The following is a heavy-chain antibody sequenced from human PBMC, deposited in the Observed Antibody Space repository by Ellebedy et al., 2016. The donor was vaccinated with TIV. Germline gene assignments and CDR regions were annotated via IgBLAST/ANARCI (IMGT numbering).Heavy chain of an antibody. J-gene: IGHJ4*02. CDR1: GGSISGYY. CDR2: MYFSGGT. D-gene: IGHD6-25*01. V-gene: IGHV4-59*01. Sequence: MPSETLSLTCTVSGGSISGYYWGWIRPPPGKGLEWIGYMYFSGGTNSNPSLTSRVTISVDTSNNLFSLTLDSVTAADTAVYYCARFVAAHGYDYWGQGTLVTVSS. CDR3: ARFVAAHGYDY.